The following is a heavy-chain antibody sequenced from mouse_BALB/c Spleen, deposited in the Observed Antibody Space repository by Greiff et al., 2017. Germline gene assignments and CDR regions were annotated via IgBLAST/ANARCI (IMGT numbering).Heavy chain of an antibody. CDR1: GYTFTSYW. J-gene: IGHJ3*01. Sequence: VQLQQPGAELVRPGASVKLSCKASGYTFTSYWINWVKQRPGQGLEWIGNIYPSDSYTNYNQKFKDKATLTVDKSSSTAYMQLSSPTSEDSAVYYCTRGGYDYDAGFAYWGQGTLVTVSA. V-gene: IGHV1-69*02. CDR3: TRGGYDYDAGFAY. D-gene: IGHD2-4*01. CDR2: IYPSDSYT.